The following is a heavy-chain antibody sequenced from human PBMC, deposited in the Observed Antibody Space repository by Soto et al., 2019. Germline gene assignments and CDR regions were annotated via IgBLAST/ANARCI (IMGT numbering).Heavy chain of an antibody. D-gene: IGHD2-15*01. J-gene: IGHJ4*02. CDR2: ISYDGSNK. Sequence: QVQLVESGGGVVQPGRSLRLSCAASGFTFSSYAMHWVRQAPGKGLEWVAVISYDGSNKYYADSVKGRFTISRDISKNTLYLQMNSLRAEDTAVYYCARPGGLLLDYWGQGTLVTVSS. CDR3: ARPGGLLLDY. CDR1: GFTFSSYA. V-gene: IGHV3-30-3*01.